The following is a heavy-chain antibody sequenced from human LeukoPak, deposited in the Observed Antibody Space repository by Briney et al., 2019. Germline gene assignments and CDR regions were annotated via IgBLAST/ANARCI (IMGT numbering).Heavy chain of an antibody. J-gene: IGHJ4*02. CDR2: ISSSSSYI. CDR1: GFTFSSYS. V-gene: IGHV3-21*01. D-gene: IGHD2-2*02. CDR3: ARDYSSTSCYTGRC. Sequence: GGSLRLSCAVSGFTFSSYSMNWVRHPPGKGLEWVSSISSSSSYIYYADSVKGRLTISRENAKNSLYLQMNSPRAEDTAMYYCARDYSSTSCYTGRCWGQGTLVTVSS.